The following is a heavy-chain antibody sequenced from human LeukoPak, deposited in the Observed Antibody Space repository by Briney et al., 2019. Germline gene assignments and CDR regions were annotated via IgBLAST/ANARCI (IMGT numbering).Heavy chain of an antibody. V-gene: IGHV4-59*01. CDR1: GDSISTYY. CDR3: ARVYSGSYRFDY. D-gene: IGHD1-26*01. J-gene: IGHJ4*02. Sequence: SETLSLTCTVSGDSISTYYWSWIRQPPGKGLEWIGYIYYRVTSDYNPSLKSRVTMSVDMSTRQISLKLSSVTAADTAVYYCARVYSGSYRFDYWGQGTLVTVSS. CDR2: IYYRVTS.